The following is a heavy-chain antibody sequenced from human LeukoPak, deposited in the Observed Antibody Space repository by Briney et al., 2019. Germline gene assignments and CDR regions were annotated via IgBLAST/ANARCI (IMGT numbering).Heavy chain of an antibody. D-gene: IGHD3-10*01. Sequence: PSETLSLTCTVSGGSISSYYWSWIQQPPGKGLEWIGYIYYSGSTNYNPSLKSRVTISVDTSKNQFSLKLSSVTAADTAVYYCARGYTMVRGVIGGYFDYWGQGTLVTVSS. V-gene: IGHV4-59*01. CDR3: ARGYTMVRGVIGGYFDY. J-gene: IGHJ4*02. CDR2: IYYSGST. CDR1: GGSISSYY.